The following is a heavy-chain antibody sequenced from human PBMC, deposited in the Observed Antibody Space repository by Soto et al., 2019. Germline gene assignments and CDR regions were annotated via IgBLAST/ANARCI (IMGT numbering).Heavy chain of an antibody. CDR3: ATSYGSGSTHFDY. V-gene: IGHV1-69*02. D-gene: IGHD3-10*01. Sequence: QVQLVQSGAEVKKPGSSVKVSCTASGDTFNFYTINWVRQAPGQGLEWVGRVNPIVGLSNFAQKFQGRVSITADKSTNKAYLFLDSLKSEDTAIYYCATSYGSGSTHFDYWGQGTLVTVSS. J-gene: IGHJ4*02. CDR1: GDTFNFYT. CDR2: VNPIVGLS.